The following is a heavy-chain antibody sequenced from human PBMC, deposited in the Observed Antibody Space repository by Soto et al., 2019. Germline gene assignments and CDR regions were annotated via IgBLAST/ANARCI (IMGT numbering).Heavy chain of an antibody. V-gene: IGHV1-18*01. CDR2: ISAYNGNT. CDR3: ARNSWSGYYSNWFDP. D-gene: IGHD3-3*01. J-gene: IGHJ5*02. Sequence: GASVKVSCKASGYTFTSYGISWVRQAPGQGLEWMGWISAYNGNTNYAQKLQGRVTMTTDTSTSTAYMELRSLRSDDTAVYYCARNSWSGYYSNWFDPWGQGTLVTVSS. CDR1: GYTFTSYG.